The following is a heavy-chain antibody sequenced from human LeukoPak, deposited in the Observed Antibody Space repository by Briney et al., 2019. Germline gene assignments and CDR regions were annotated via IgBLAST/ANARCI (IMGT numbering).Heavy chain of an antibody. D-gene: IGHD3-22*01. Sequence: SQTLSLTCAVSGGSISSGGYSWSWIRQPPGKGLEWIGYIYHSGSTYYNPSLKSRVTISVDRSKNQFSLKLSSVTAADTAVYYCARDTDSSGYAGFDPWGQGTLVTVSS. CDR1: GGSISSGGYS. J-gene: IGHJ5*02. CDR3: ARDTDSSGYAGFDP. V-gene: IGHV4-30-2*01. CDR2: IYHSGST.